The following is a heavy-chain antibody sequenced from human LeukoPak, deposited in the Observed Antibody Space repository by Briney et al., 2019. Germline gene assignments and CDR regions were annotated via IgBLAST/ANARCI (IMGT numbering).Heavy chain of an antibody. CDR1: GFTVSSNY. J-gene: IGHJ3*02. Sequence: PGGSLRLSCAASGFTVSSNYMSWVRQTPGKGLEWVLVLYSGGSTYYADSVKGRFTISRDNSKNTLYLQMNSLGAENRAVYYCGRLSGSYAFYIWGQGTMGTVSS. CDR2: LYSGGST. CDR3: GRLSGSYAFYI. V-gene: IGHV3-53*01. D-gene: IGHD1-26*01.